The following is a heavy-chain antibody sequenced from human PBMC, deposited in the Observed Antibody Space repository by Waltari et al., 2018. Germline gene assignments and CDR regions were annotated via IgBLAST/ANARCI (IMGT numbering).Heavy chain of an antibody. V-gene: IGHV4-34*01. Sequence: QVQLQQWGAGLLKPSETLSLTCAVYGGSFSGYYWSWIRQPPGKGLEWIGEINHSGSTNYNPSLKSRVTISVDTSKNQFSLKLSSVTAADTAVYYCARGSREIVVVPAAIGGYYYYYMDVWGKGTTVTISS. J-gene: IGHJ6*03. CDR2: INHSGST. CDR3: ARGSREIVVVPAAIGGYYYYYMDV. CDR1: GGSFSGYY. D-gene: IGHD2-2*01.